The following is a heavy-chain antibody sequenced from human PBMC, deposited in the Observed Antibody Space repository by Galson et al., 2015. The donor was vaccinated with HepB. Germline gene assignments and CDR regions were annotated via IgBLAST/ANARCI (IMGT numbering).Heavy chain of an antibody. D-gene: IGHD3-10*01. CDR2: ISYDGSNK. V-gene: IGHV3-30*18. CDR3: SKGYYFSSGSFDY. CDR1: GFIFSTYG. Sequence: SLRLSCAASGFIFSTYGMHWVRQAPGKGLEWLAVISYDGSNKYFTDAVKCRFTISRDNAKKTLYLQMNSLRAEDTAVYYCSKGYYFSSGSFDYWGQGTLVTVSS. J-gene: IGHJ4*02.